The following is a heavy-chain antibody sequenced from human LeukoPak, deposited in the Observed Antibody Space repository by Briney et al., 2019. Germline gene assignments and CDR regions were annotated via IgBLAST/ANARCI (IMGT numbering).Heavy chain of an antibody. Sequence: PGGSLRLSCAASGFTFRNNWMTWVRQAPGKGLEWVAHIKEDGSAQNYIDSVKGRFTISRDNAKNSLFLQMNSVRAEDTAVYYCARGRKDCSAGNCYSDYWGQGTLVTVSS. D-gene: IGHD2-15*01. CDR1: GFTFRNNW. CDR2: IKEDGSAQ. J-gene: IGHJ4*02. CDR3: ARGRKDCSAGNCYSDY. V-gene: IGHV3-7*01.